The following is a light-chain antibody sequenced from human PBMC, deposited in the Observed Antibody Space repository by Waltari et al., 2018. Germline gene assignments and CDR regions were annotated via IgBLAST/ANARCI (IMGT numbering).Light chain of an antibody. CDR3: AAWDDSLNRV. V-gene: IGLV1-44*01. J-gene: IGLJ2*01. CDR2: SNS. CDR1: GSNTRSNP. Sequence: QSVLTQPPSASGTPGQRVTIPCSGSGSNTRSNPVSWYQQLPGTAPKFLIYSNSLRPSGVPDRFSGSKSGTSASLAISGLQSEDEADYYCAAWDDSLNRVFGGGTKLTVL.